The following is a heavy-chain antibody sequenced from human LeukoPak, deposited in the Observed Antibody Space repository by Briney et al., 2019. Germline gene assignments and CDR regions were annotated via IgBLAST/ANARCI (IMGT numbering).Heavy chain of an antibody. CDR3: ARAGWFGEPSRYYFDY. D-gene: IGHD3-10*01. V-gene: IGHV4-59*01. Sequence: SETLSLTCTVSGGSISSYYWSWIRQPPGKGLEWIGYIYYSGSTNYNPSLKSRVTISVDTSKNQFSLKLSSVTAADTAVYYCARAGWFGEPSRYYFDYWGQGTLVTVFS. CDR2: IYYSGST. J-gene: IGHJ4*02. CDR1: GGSISSYY.